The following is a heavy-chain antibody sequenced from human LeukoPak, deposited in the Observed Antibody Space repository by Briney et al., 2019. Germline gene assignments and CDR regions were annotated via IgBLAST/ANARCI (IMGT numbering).Heavy chain of an antibody. Sequence: GASVKVSCKASGGTFSSYAISWVRRAPGQGLEWMGRIIPILGIANYAQKFQGRVTITADKSTSTAYMELSSLRSEDTAVYYCARDPLADRYSSGWVPWGQGTLVTVSS. J-gene: IGHJ5*02. D-gene: IGHD6-19*01. CDR3: ARDPLADRYSSGWVP. V-gene: IGHV1-69*04. CDR2: IIPILGIA. CDR1: GGTFSSYA.